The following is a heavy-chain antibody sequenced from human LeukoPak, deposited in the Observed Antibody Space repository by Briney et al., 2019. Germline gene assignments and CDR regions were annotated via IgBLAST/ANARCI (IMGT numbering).Heavy chain of an antibody. D-gene: IGHD2-2*01. CDR1: GYTFTAYY. Sequence: EASVKVSCKASGYTFTAYYMHWVRQAPGQGLEWMGWINPNSGGTNYAQKFQGRVTMTRDTSISTAYMELSRLRSDDTAVYYCARDHCSSTGCYEDYYFGLDVWGQGTTVTVSS. J-gene: IGHJ6*02. CDR2: INPNSGGT. CDR3: ARDHCSSTGCYEDYYFGLDV. V-gene: IGHV1-2*02.